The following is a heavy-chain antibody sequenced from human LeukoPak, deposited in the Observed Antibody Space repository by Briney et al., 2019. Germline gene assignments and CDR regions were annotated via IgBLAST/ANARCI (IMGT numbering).Heavy chain of an antibody. V-gene: IGHV4-4*07. CDR2: IYSSGST. J-gene: IGHJ6*02. CDR1: GGSMRCYY. Sequence: SETLSLTCTVSGGSMRCYYWRWIRQPAGKGLEWIGRIYSSGSTYYNPSLESRVTMSLDTSKNQFSLKLTSVTAADTAVYYCARDPPYHYGMDVWGQGTAVTVSS. CDR3: ARDPPYHYGMDV.